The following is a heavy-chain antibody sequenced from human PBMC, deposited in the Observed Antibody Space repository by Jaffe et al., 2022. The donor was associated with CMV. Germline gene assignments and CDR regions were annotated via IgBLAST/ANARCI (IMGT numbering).Heavy chain of an antibody. V-gene: IGHV3-48*02. CDR1: GFTFSSYS. D-gene: IGHD2-21*02. Sequence: EVQLVESGGGLVQPGGSLRLSCAASGFTFSSYSMNWVRQAPGKGLEWVSYISSSSSTIYYADSVKGRFTISRDNAKNSLYLQMNSLRDEDTAVYYCARGEIVVVTPLDNWFDPWGQGTLVTVSS. J-gene: IGHJ5*02. CDR2: ISSSSSTI. CDR3: ARGEIVVVTPLDNWFDP.